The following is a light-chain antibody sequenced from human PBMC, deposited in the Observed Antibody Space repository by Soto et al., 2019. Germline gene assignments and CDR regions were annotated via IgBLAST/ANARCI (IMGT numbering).Light chain of an antibody. J-gene: IGLJ1*01. Sequence: QSVLTQPPSASGSPGQSVTISCTGTSSDVGGYNFVSWYQQHPGKAPKLMIYEVSKRPPGVPDRFSGSKSGNTASLTVSGLQAEYEADYYCSSYAGSNNSLYVFGTGTKRTVL. CDR2: EVS. V-gene: IGLV2-8*01. CDR1: SSDVGGYNF. CDR3: SSYAGSNNSLYV.